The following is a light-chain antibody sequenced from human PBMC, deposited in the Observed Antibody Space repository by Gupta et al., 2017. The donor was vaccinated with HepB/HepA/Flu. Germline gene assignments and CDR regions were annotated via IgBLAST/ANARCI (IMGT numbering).Light chain of an antibody. Sequence: QAGLTQPPSVSKGLRQTATLTCTGNSHNVGNHAAAWLQQHQGHPPKRLSYRNNNRPSGISERFSASRSGNTASLTITGLQPEDETDDYCSAWDSGRSAWVFGGGTKLTVL. CDR1: SHNVGNHA. CDR2: RNN. CDR3: SAWDSGRSAWV. J-gene: IGLJ3*02. V-gene: IGLV10-54*04.